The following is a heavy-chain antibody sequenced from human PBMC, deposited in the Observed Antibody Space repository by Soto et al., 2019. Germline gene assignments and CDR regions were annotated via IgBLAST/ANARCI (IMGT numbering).Heavy chain of an antibody. D-gene: IGHD5-12*01. CDR3: AKFLHSGYDSEY. J-gene: IGHJ4*02. V-gene: IGHV3-74*01. CDR1: GFDFSEYW. CDR2: IQSDGCCP. Sequence: EVHLVESGGGVVQPGGSLTLSCAASGFDFSEYWMHWVRQAAGKGLEWVSRIQSDGCCPSYADSVKGRFTISRDNAKKPPYLQMNSLRAEDTAVYFSAKFLHSGYDSEYWGQGTLVTVSS.